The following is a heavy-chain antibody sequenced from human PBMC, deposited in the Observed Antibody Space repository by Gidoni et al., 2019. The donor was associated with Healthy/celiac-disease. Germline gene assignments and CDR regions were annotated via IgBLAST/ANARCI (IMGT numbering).Heavy chain of an antibody. D-gene: IGHD3-10*01. Sequence: QVQLQESGPGLVKPSGTLSLTCAFSGGSISSSNWWSWVRQPPGKGLEWIGEIYHSGSTNYNPSLKSRVTISVDKSKNQFSLKLSSVTAADTAVYYCASDPVYGSGSTGSGMDVWGQGTTVTVSS. CDR2: IYHSGST. CDR3: ASDPVYGSGSTGSGMDV. J-gene: IGHJ6*02. V-gene: IGHV4-4*02. CDR1: GGSISSSNW.